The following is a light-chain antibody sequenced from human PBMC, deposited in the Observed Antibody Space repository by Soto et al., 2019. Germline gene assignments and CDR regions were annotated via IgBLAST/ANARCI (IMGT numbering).Light chain of an antibody. CDR1: QSVSSNY. V-gene: IGKV3-20*01. J-gene: IGKJ2*01. Sequence: IVLTQSPGTLTLCPGERATLSCRASQSVSSNYLAWYQQKPGQAPRLLIYGASSRATGIPDRFSGSGSGTDFTLTISRLEPEDFAVYYCHQYGSLYTFGQGTKVEIK. CDR2: GAS. CDR3: HQYGSLYT.